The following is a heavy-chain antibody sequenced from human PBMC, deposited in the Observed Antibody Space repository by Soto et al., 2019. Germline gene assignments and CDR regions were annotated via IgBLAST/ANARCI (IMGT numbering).Heavy chain of an antibody. CDR2: ISYDGSNK. Sequence: GGSLRLSCAASGFTFSSYGMHWVRQAPGKGLEWVAVISYDGSNKYYADSVKGRFTISRDNSKNTLYLQMNSLRAEDTAVYYCAKVDIVATIGADYYYGMDVWGQGTTVTVSS. J-gene: IGHJ6*02. V-gene: IGHV3-30*18. CDR1: GFTFSSYG. CDR3: AKVDIVATIGADYYYGMDV. D-gene: IGHD5-12*01.